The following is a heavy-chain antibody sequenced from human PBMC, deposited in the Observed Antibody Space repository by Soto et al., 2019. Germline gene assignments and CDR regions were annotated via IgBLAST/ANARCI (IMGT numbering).Heavy chain of an antibody. J-gene: IGHJ4*02. CDR3: ARDLYPPRSYANRGLDY. CDR1: GFTFSSYA. Sequence: GGSLRLSCAASGFTFSSYAMHWVRQAPGKGLEWVAVISYDGSNKYYADSVKGRFTISRDNSKNTLYLQMNSLRAEDTAVYYCARDLYPPRSYANRGLDYWGQGTLVTVSS. CDR2: ISYDGSNK. D-gene: IGHD2-2*01. V-gene: IGHV3-30-3*01.